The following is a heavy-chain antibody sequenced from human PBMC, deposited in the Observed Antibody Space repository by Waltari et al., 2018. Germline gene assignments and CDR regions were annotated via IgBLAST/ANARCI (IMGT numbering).Heavy chain of an antibody. V-gene: IGHV3-21*01. D-gene: IGHD1-26*01. CDR3: ARDRRIVGAASGMDV. J-gene: IGHJ6*02. CDR1: GFTFSSYS. Sequence: EVQLVESGGGLVKPGGSLRLSCAASGFTFSSYSMNWVSQAPGKGLEWVSSISSISSYIDYADSVKGRFTISRDNAKNSLYLQMNSLRAEDPAVSYCARDRRIVGAASGMDVCGQGTTVPVSS. CDR2: ISSISSYI.